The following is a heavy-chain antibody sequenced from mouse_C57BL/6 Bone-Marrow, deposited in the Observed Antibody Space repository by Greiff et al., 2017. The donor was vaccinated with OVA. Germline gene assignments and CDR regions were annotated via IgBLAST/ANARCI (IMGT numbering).Heavy chain of an antibody. CDR3: TTTYYYGSRRYFDV. J-gene: IGHJ1*03. Sequence: VQLKQSGAELVRPGASVKLSCTASGFNIKDDYMHWVKQRPEQGLEWIGWIDPENGDTEYASKFQGKATITADTSSNTAYLQLSSLTSEDTAVYYCTTTYYYGSRRYFDVWGTGTTVTVSS. D-gene: IGHD1-1*01. CDR1: GFNIKDDY. CDR2: IDPENGDT. V-gene: IGHV14-4*01.